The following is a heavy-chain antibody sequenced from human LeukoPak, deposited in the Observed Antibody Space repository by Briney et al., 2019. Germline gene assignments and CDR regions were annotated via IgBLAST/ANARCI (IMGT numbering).Heavy chain of an antibody. CDR1: GYTFTSYG. D-gene: IGHD3-3*01. CDR3: ARGAPNYDFWSGYYIFYGMDV. CDR2: ISAYNGNI. J-gene: IGHJ6*02. V-gene: IGHV1-18*01. Sequence: ASVKVPCKASGYTFTSYGISWVRQAPGQGLEWMGWISAYNGNINYAQKLQGRVTMTTDTSTSTAYMELRSLRSDDTAVYYCARGAPNYDFWSGYYIFYGMDVWGQGTTVTVSS.